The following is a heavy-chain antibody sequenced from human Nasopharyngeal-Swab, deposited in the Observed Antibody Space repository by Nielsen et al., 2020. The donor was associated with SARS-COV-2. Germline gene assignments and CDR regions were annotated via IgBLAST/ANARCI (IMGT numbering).Heavy chain of an antibody. Sequence: SQTLSPTCTVSGGSISSYYWSWIRQPPGKGLEWIGYIYYSGSTNYNPSPKSRVTISVDTSKNQFSLKLSSVTAADTAVYYCARGFDYWGQGTLVTVSS. V-gene: IGHV4-59*13. J-gene: IGHJ4*02. CDR3: ARGFDY. CDR2: IYYSGST. CDR1: GGSISSYY.